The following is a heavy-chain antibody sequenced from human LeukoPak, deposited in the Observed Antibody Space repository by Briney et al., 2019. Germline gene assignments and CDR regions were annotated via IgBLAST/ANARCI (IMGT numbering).Heavy chain of an antibody. J-gene: IGHJ4*02. CDR2: ITSDGSST. CDR1: GFTFSSYW. V-gene: IGHV3-74*01. D-gene: IGHD2-21*02. Sequence: AGGSLRLSCAASGFTFSSYWMHWVRQAPGKGLVWVSCITSDGSSTSYADSVKGRFTISRDNAKNTLYLQMNSLRAEDTAVYYCARDVAPGDPLDCWGQGTLVSVSS. CDR3: ARDVAPGDPLDC.